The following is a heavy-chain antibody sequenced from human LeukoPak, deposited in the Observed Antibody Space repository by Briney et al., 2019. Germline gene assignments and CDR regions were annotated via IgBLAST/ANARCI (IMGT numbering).Heavy chain of an antibody. CDR2: ISSNGGST. CDR1: GFTFSSYA. CDR3: ARDRGDSSSSSYFDY. Sequence: PGGSLRLSCAASGFTFSSYAMHWVRQAPGNGLEYVSAISSNGGSTYYANSVKGRFTISRDNSKNTLYLQMGSLRAEDMAVYYCARDRGDSSSSSYFDYWGQGTLVTVSS. V-gene: IGHV3-64*01. D-gene: IGHD6-6*01. J-gene: IGHJ4*02.